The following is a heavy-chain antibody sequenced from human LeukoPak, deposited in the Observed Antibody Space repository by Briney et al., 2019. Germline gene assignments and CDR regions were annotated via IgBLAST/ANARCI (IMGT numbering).Heavy chain of an antibody. D-gene: IGHD3-10*01. CDR3: ARGVSSGSDY. V-gene: IGHV4-59*08. CDR1: GGSISYYY. Sequence: PSETLSLTCTVSGGSISYYYWSWIRQSPGKGLEWIGYIYYSGSTNYNPSLKSRVTISVGTSKNQFSLKLSSVTAADTAVYYCARGVSSGSDYWGQGTLVTVSS. CDR2: IYYSGST. J-gene: IGHJ4*02.